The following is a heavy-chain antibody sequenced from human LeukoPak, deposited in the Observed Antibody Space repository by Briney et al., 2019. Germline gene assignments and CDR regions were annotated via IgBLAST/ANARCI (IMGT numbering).Heavy chain of an antibody. Sequence: GGSLPLSCSASGFTFSRYAMHWVRQAPGKGLEYVSGINDNGGRTHYEDSVKGRFSISRDNSKNTLHLQMSTLRAEDTALYYCVKDVGGSYAFDYWGQGTLVTVAS. CDR1: GFTFSRYA. CDR3: VKDVGGSYAFDY. V-gene: IGHV3-64D*09. J-gene: IGHJ4*02. CDR2: INDNGGRT. D-gene: IGHD1-26*01.